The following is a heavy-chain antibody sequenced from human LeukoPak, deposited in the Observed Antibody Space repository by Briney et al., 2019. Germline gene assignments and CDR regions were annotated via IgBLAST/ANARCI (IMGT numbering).Heavy chain of an antibody. D-gene: IGHD3-22*01. CDR3: ARFYPYYYDSSDY. CDR2: INHSGST. Sequence: SETLSLTCTVSGGSISSYYWSWIRQPPGKGLEWIGEINHSGSTNYNPSLKSRVTISVDTSKNQFSLKLSSVTAADTAVYYCARFYPYYYDSSDYWGQGTLVTVSS. J-gene: IGHJ4*02. CDR1: GGSISSYY. V-gene: IGHV4-34*01.